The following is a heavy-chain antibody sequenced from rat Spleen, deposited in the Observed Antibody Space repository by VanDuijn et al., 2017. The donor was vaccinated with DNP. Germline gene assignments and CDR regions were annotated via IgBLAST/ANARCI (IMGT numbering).Heavy chain of an antibody. Sequence: EVQLQESGPGLVKPSQSLSLTCSVTGYSITSNYWGWIRKFPENKLEWMGHINGAGSTNYNPSLKSRISITRDTSKNKFFLQLNFVPTEDTATYDCARGLNYGGYNYYWYFDVWGPGAMVTVSS. J-gene: IGHJ1*01. CDR1: GYSITSNY. D-gene: IGHD1-11*01. CDR3: ARGLNYGGYNYYWYFDV. V-gene: IGHV3-3*01. CDR2: INGAGST.